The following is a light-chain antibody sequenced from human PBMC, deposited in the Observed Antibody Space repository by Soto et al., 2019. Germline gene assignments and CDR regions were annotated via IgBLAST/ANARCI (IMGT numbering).Light chain of an antibody. Sequence: QSVLTQPPSASGSPGQSVTSSCTGTSSDVGGYNYVSWYQQHPGKAPKLMIYEVTKRPSGVPDRFSGSKSGNTASLTVSGLQAEDEADYFCSSFAGTIFYVFGTGTKVTVL. CDR3: SSFAGTIFYV. CDR1: SSDVGGYNY. V-gene: IGLV2-8*01. CDR2: EVT. J-gene: IGLJ1*01.